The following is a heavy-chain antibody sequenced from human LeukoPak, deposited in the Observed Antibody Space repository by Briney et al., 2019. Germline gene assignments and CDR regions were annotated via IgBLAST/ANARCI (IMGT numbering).Heavy chain of an antibody. Sequence: GGSMSPSSAASGFTFNSYWMSWVRQPPEKGLEWVANIKQDGSGKYYVGSVKGRFTISRDNANNSLYLQRSSLRAEDTAVYYCARGYCTGSWYNWGYWGQGTLVTVSS. CDR2: IKQDGSGK. CDR3: ARGYCTGSWYNWGY. V-gene: IGHV3-7*03. D-gene: IGHD6-13*01. J-gene: IGHJ4*02. CDR1: GFTFNSYW.